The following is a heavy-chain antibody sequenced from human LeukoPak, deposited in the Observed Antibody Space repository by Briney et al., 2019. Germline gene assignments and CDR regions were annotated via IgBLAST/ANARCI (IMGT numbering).Heavy chain of an antibody. J-gene: IGHJ6*02. V-gene: IGHV3-74*01. Sequence: GGSLRLSCAASRFTGPPFSSHWMHWVRQAPGKGLMWVAHINGDGTMTTYADSVEGRFTISRDNAKNTPFLQMDSLRVEDTAVYYCATDNWYVMNLWGQGTTVTVSS. D-gene: IGHD1-20*01. CDR3: ATDNWYVMNL. CDR1: RFTGPPFSSHW. CDR2: INGDGTMT.